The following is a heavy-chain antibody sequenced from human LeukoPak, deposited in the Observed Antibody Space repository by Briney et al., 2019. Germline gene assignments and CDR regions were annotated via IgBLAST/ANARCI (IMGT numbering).Heavy chain of an antibody. D-gene: IGHD6-13*01. CDR3: ARDPSYSSSWHRAGWYFDL. CDR1: GFTFSSYG. V-gene: IGHV3-30*02. J-gene: IGHJ2*01. CDR2: IRYDGSNK. Sequence: GGSLRLSCAASGFTFSSYGMHWVRQAPGKGLEWVAFIRYDGSNKYYADSVKGRFTISRDNSKNTLYLQMNSLRAEDTAVYYCARDPSYSSSWHRAGWYFDLWGRGTLVTVSS.